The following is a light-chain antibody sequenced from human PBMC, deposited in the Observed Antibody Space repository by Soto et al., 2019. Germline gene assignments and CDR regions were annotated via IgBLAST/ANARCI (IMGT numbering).Light chain of an antibody. Sequence: EIVLTQSPATLSLSPGERATLSCRASQSISSHLAWYQQRPGQTPRLLIYDASNRATGIPARFSGSGSETDFTLTISSLEPEDFAIYYCQQRTNWLTFGGGTEVEIK. CDR2: DAS. V-gene: IGKV3-11*01. CDR3: QQRTNWLT. CDR1: QSISSH. J-gene: IGKJ4*01.